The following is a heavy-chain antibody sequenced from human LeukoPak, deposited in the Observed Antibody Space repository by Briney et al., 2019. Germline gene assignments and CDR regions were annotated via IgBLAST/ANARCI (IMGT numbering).Heavy chain of an antibody. V-gene: IGHV3-30*02. D-gene: IGHD6-19*01. J-gene: IGHJ6*03. CDR1: GLTFSTYD. Sequence: GGSLRLSCAASGLTFSTYDMHWVRQAPGKGLEWVAFMRSDGTNKYYADSVKGRFTISRDNAKNSLYLQMNSLRAEDTAVYYCARDYSSGWYANMDVWGKGTTVTVSS. CDR3: ARDYSSGWYANMDV. CDR2: MRSDGTNK.